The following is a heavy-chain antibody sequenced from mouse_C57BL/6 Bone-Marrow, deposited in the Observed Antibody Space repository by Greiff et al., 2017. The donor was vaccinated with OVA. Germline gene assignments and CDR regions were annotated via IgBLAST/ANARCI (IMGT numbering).Heavy chain of an antibody. V-gene: IGHV6-3*01. J-gene: IGHJ2*01. CDR1: GFTFSNYW. CDR2: IRLKSDNYAT. Sequence: EVKVVESGGGLVQPGGSMKLSCVASGFTFSNYWMNWVRQSPEKGLEWVAPIRLKSDNYATHYAVSVKGRFTISRDDSKSSVYLQMNNLRAEDTGIYYCTGTRTDYWGQGTTLTVSS. D-gene: IGHD1-3*01. CDR3: TGTRTDY.